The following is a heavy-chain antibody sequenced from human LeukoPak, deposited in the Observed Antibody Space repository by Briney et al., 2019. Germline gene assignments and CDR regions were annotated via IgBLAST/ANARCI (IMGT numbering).Heavy chain of an antibody. J-gene: IGHJ4*02. CDR3: ARGVLRERQLGLDY. CDR2: INAGNGNT. Sequence: GASVKVSCKASGYTFTSYAIHWVRQAPGQRLEWMGWINAGNGNTQYSQKFQGRVTITRDTSASTAYMELSSLRSEDTAVYYCARGVLRERQLGLDYWGQGTLVTVSS. D-gene: IGHD6-13*01. CDR1: GYTFTSYA. V-gene: IGHV1-3*01.